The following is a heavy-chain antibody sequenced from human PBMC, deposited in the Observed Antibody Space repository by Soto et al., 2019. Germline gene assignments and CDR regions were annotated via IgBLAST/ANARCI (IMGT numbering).Heavy chain of an antibody. J-gene: IGHJ6*02. V-gene: IGHV1-69*13. D-gene: IGHD3-3*01. CDR2: IIPIFGTA. CDR1: GGTFSSYA. Sequence: ASVKVSCKASGGTFSSYAISWVRQAPGQGLEWMGGIIPIFGTANYAQKFQGRVTITADESTSTAYMELSSLRSEDTAVYYCARVRADFWSGYPGDYYYYGMDVWGQGTTVTVSS. CDR3: ARVRADFWSGYPGDYYYYGMDV.